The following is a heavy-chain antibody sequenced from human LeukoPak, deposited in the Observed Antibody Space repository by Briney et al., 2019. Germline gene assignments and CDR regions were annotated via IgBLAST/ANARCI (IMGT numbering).Heavy chain of an antibody. D-gene: IGHD3-3*01. CDR1: GYPFTAYY. Sequence: ASVKVSCKASGYPFTAYYIHWVRQAPRQGLEWMGWLNPDSGDTNYALKFRGGVTMTRDTSISTAYMELNRLTSDDTAVYYCARASITTFGVIIIPVWSPPYYMDVWGKGTTVTVSS. J-gene: IGHJ6*03. CDR3: ARASITTFGVIIIPVWSPPYYMDV. CDR2: LNPDSGDT. V-gene: IGHV1-2*02.